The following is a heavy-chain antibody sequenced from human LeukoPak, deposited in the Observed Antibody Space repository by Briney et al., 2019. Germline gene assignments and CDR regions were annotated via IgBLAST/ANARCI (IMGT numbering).Heavy chain of an antibody. J-gene: IGHJ4*02. CDR1: GFTFSSYA. CDR3: AKVGDYYDSSGLLDY. D-gene: IGHD3-22*01. V-gene: IGHV3-23*01. CDR2: ISGGST. Sequence: GGSLRLSCAASGFTFSSYAMSWVRQAPGKGLEWVSAISGGSTYYADSVKGRFTISRDNSKNTLYLQMNSLRAEDTAVYYCAKVGDYYDSSGLLDYWGQGTLVTVSS.